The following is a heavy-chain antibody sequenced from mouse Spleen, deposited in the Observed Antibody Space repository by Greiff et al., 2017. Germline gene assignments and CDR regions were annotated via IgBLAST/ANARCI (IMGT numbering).Heavy chain of an antibody. CDR2: IYPGNSDT. Sequence: EVQLQESGTVLARPGASVKMSCKTSGYTFTSYWMHWVKQRPGQGLEWIGAIYPGNSDTSYNQKFKGKAKLTAVTSASTAYMELSSLTNEDSAVYYCTSGPSIYYYGRFAYWGQGTLVTVSA. CDR1: GYTFTSYW. D-gene: IGHD1-1*01. V-gene: IGHV1-5*01. J-gene: IGHJ3*01. CDR3: TSGPSIYYYGRFAY.